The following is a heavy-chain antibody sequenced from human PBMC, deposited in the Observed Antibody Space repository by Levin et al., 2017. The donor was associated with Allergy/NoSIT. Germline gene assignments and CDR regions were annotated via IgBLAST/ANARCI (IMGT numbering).Heavy chain of an antibody. J-gene: IGHJ4*02. CDR1: GDSIGGTNW. CDR2: VFHSGST. D-gene: IGHD3-10*01. V-gene: IGHV4-4*02. Sequence: SETLSLTCAVSGDSIGGTNWWTWVRQPPGKGLEWIGQVFHSGSTNYNPSLKSRVTLSVDKSKNQFSLKLTSVTAADTAVYYCARVLWFGEFRFDYGGQGTLVTVSS. CDR3: ARVLWFGEFRFDY.